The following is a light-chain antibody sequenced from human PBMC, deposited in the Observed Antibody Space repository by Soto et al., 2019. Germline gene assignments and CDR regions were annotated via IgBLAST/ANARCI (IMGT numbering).Light chain of an antibody. CDR1: QGFSTY. V-gene: IGKV1-9*01. J-gene: IGKJ5*01. Sequence: DIQLTQSPSFLSASVGDRVTITCRASQGFSTYLAWYQQKPGKPPKLLIYGSSTLQGGVPSRFSGSGSGTDFTLTISSLQPEDFATYYCQQLNSYPLTFGQGTRLEIK. CDR3: QQLNSYPLT. CDR2: GSS.